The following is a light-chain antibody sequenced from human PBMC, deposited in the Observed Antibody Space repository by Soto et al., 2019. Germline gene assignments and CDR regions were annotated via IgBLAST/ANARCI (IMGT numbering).Light chain of an antibody. CDR3: QQYGSSPWT. Sequence: EIVMTQSPATLSVSPGERATLSCRASQSVSSSYLAWYQQKPGQAPRLLIYGASSRATGIPDRFSGSGSGTDFTLTISRLEPEDFGVYYCQQYGSSPWTFGQGTKVE. CDR2: GAS. V-gene: IGKV3-20*01. J-gene: IGKJ1*01. CDR1: QSVSSSY.